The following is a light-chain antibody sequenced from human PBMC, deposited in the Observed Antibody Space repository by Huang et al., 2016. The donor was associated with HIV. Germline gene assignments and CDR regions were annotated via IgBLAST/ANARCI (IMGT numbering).Light chain of an antibody. Sequence: DVVMTQSPLSLPVTLGQPASISCRSSQSLLHSDGNTYLSWLQQRPGHSPRRLIYEVSNRDSGVPDRVGGSGSGSDFTLRISRVEPEDVGVYYCMQGTHWPLTFGGGTKVEIK. CDR2: EVS. V-gene: IGKV2-30*02. CDR1: QSLLHSDGNTY. CDR3: MQGTHWPLT. J-gene: IGKJ4*01.